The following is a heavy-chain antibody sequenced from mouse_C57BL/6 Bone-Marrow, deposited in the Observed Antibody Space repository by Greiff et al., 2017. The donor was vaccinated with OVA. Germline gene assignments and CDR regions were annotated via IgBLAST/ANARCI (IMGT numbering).Heavy chain of an antibody. D-gene: IGHD1-1*01. CDR3: ARNYYGSSYVFDY. Sequence: VKLVESGPGLVAPSQSLSITCTVSGFSLTSYAISWVRQPPGKGLEWLGVIWTGGGTNYNSALKSRLSISKDNSKSQVFLKMNSLQTDDTARYYCARNYYGSSYVFDYWGQGTTLTVSS. J-gene: IGHJ2*01. V-gene: IGHV2-9-1*01. CDR1: GFSLTSYA. CDR2: IWTGGGT.